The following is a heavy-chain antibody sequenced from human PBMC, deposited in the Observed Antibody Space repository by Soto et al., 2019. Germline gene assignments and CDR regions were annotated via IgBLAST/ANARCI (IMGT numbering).Heavy chain of an antibody. D-gene: IGHD5-18*01. V-gene: IGHV3-7*05. CDR3: ARDPPGYSYGIDY. J-gene: IGHJ4*02. CDR2: IKQDGSEK. CDR1: GFTFSSYW. Sequence: GSLRLSCAASGFTFSSYWMSWVRQAPGKGLEWVANIKQDGSEKYYVDSVKGRFTISRDNAKNSLYLQMNSLRAEDTAVYYCARDPPGYSYGIDYWGQGTLVNVSS.